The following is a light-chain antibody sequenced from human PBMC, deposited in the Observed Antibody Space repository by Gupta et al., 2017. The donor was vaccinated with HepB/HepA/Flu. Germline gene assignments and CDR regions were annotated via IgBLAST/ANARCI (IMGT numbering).Light chain of an antibody. CDR2: GAS. CDR1: QSVSSN. J-gene: IGKJ1*01. V-gene: IGKV3-15*01. Sequence: EIVMTQSPATLSVSPGERATLSCRASQSVSSNLAWYQQKPGQAPRLLIYGASTRATGIPARFSGSGSATEFTLTISILQSEDFAVYYCQQYTTWPRTFGQGTKLEIK. CDR3: QQYTTWPRT.